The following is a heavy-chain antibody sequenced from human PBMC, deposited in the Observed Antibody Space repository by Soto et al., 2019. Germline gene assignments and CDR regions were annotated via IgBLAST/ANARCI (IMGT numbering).Heavy chain of an antibody. J-gene: IGHJ4*02. CDR1: GFTFSSYA. Sequence: GGSLRLSCAASGFTFSSYAMSWVRQAPGKGLEWVSAISGSGGSTYYADSVKGRFTISRDNSKNTLYLQMNSLRAEDTALFYCAKDNLWFGELLYGFDYWGQGTLVTVSS. CDR2: ISGSGGST. D-gene: IGHD3-10*01. CDR3: AKDNLWFGELLYGFDY. V-gene: IGHV3-23*01.